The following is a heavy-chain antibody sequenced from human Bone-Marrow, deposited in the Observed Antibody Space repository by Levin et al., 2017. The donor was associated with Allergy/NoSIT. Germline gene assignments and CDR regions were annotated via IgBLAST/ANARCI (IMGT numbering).Heavy chain of an antibody. CDR2: ISGSGGRI. V-gene: IGHV3-23*01. CDR1: GFTFSSYA. J-gene: IGHJ4*02. CDR3: AKGRYCSGGSCSGDVDY. D-gene: IGHD2-15*01. Sequence: GGSLRLSCVASGFTFSSYAMNWVRQAPGKGLEWVSSISGSGGRIIYADSVKGRFTISRDNAKNTLYLQMNSLRAEDTAVYYCAKGRYCSGGSCSGDVDYWGQGTLVTVSS.